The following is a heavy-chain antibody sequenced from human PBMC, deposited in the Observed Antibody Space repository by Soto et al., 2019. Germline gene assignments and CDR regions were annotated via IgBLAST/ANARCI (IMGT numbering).Heavy chain of an antibody. CDR3: ARDRWANWNSPYSYNWFDP. CDR2: TYYRSKWYN. D-gene: IGHD1-7*01. V-gene: IGHV6-1*01. Sequence: LSLTCAISGDSVSSNSAAWNWIRQSPSRGLEWLGRTYYRSKWYNDYAVSVKSRITINPDTSKNQFSLQLNSVTPEDTAVYYCARDRWANWNSPYSYNWFDPWGQGTLVTVSS. J-gene: IGHJ5*02. CDR1: GDSVSSNSAA.